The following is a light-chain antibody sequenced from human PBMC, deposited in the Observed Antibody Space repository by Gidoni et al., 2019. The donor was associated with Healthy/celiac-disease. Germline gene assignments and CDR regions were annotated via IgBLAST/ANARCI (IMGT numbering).Light chain of an antibody. V-gene: IGKV1-39*01. CDR3: QQSYSTPFLT. CDR2: AAS. Sequence: DIQMTQSPSSLSASVGDRVTITCRASQSISSYLNWYQQKPGKAPKLLIYAASSMQSGVPPRFSGSGSWTEFTLTISSRQPEDFATYYCQQSYSTPFLTFGGGTKVEIK. J-gene: IGKJ4*01. CDR1: QSISSY.